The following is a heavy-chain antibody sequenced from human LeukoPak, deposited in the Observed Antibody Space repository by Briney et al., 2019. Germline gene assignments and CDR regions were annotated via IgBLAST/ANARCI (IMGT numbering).Heavy chain of an antibody. CDR2: AYYRSKFYS. V-gene: IGHV6-1*01. J-gene: IGHJ5*01. D-gene: IGHD6-19*01. Sequence: SQTLSLTCAISGDSVSINSAAWNWIRQSPSRGLEWLGKAYYRSKFYSDYAVSVKSRITVNPDTSKNQFSLQLDSVTPEDTAVYYCARAEYRAVADTFDSWGQGTLVTVSS. CDR1: GDSVSINSAA. CDR3: ARAEYRAVADTFDS.